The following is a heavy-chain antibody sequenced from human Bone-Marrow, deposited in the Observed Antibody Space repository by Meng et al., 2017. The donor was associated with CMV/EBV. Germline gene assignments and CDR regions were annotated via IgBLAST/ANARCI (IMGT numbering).Heavy chain of an antibody. CDR2: IYPGDSDT. CDR1: GYSFTNYW. Sequence: KVSCKDSGYSFTNYWIGWVRQMPGKGLEWMGIIYPGDSDTKYSPSFQGHVTISYDKSITTAYLQWSSLKASDTAMYYCARPAWGVRAAEYRDYWGQGTLVTVSS. CDR3: ARPAWGVRAAEYRDY. V-gene: IGHV5-51*01. D-gene: IGHD6-13*01. J-gene: IGHJ4*02.